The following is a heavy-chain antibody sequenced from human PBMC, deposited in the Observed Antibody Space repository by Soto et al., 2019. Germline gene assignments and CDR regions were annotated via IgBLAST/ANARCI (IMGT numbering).Heavy chain of an antibody. Sequence: QVQLVESGGGVVQPGRSLRLSCAASGFTFSSYGMHWVRQAPGKGLEWVAVIWYDGSNKYYADSVKGRFTISRDNSKNTLYLQMNSLRADDTAVYYCARDSASRYRYFDYWGQGTLVTVSS. V-gene: IGHV3-33*01. D-gene: IGHD3-16*02. CDR2: IWYDGSNK. CDR3: ARDSASRYRYFDY. J-gene: IGHJ4*02. CDR1: GFTFSSYG.